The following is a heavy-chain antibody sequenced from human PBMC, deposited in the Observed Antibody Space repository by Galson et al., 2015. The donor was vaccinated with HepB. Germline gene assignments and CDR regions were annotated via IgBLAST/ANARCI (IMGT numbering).Heavy chain of an antibody. CDR1: GSTFEDYA. V-gene: IGHV3-43D*04. J-gene: IGHJ4*02. D-gene: IGHD5-24*01. CDR3: AKDIRGDVPSAGGPYFHY. Sequence: SLRLSCAASGSTFEDYAMHWVRQAPGKGLEWVSLISWGRSSTNYADSVKGRFAISRDNRKNSLYLQMNSLRAEDTGLYYCAKDIRGDVPSAGGPYFHYWGQGTLVTVSS. CDR2: ISWGRSST.